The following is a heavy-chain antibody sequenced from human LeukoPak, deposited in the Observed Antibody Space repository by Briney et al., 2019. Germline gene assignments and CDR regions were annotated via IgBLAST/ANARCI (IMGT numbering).Heavy chain of an antibody. D-gene: IGHD2-2*01. CDR1: GYSFTNYW. CDR2: IYPGDSDT. V-gene: IGHV5-51*01. CDR3: ARGPYCSTASCLSPYYYYYRDV. Sequence: GESLKISCKGSGYSFTNYWIGWVRQMPGKGLEGVGIIYPGDSDTRYSPSFQGQVTVSADKSISTAYLQWSSLKASDTAMYYCARGPYCSTASCLSPYYYYYRDVWGKGTTVTVSS. J-gene: IGHJ6*03.